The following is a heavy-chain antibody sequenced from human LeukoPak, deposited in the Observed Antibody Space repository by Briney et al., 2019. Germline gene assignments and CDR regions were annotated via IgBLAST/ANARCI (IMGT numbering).Heavy chain of an antibody. V-gene: IGHV3-11*04. Sequence: LSLTCAAYGGSFSGYYWSWIRQPPGKGLEWVSYISSSGSTIYYADSVKGRFTISRDNAKNSLYLQMNSLRAEDTAVYYCARAPQIPYSKGGYYYYMDVWGKGTTVTISS. D-gene: IGHD6-13*01. CDR1: GGSFSGYY. J-gene: IGHJ6*03. CDR2: ISSSGSTI. CDR3: ARAPQIPYSKGGYYYYMDV.